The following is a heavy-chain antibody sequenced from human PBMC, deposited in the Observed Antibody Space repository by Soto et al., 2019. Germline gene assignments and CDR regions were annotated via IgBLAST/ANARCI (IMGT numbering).Heavy chain of an antibody. Sequence: QVPLVESGGGGVQPGRSLRPSCAASGFPFRGYGMHWVRQAPGKGLEWVAVIWYDGRNKYYADSVKGRFTISRDNSKSTLYLQMNSLRPEDTAVYYCARGNYENSGCFDYWGQGTLVTVSS. CDR2: IWYDGRNK. J-gene: IGHJ4*02. D-gene: IGHD3-22*01. CDR3: ARGNYENSGCFDY. CDR1: GFPFRGYG. V-gene: IGHV3-33*01.